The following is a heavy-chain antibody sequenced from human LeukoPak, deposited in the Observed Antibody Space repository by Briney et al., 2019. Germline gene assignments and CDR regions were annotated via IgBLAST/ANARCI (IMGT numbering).Heavy chain of an antibody. V-gene: IGHV3-7*01. CDR1: GFTFSSYW. D-gene: IGHD2-15*01. CDR2: IKQDGSEK. CDR3: ARDLVVVAQGY. J-gene: IGHJ4*02. Sequence: GGSLRLSCAASGFTFSSYWMSCVRQAPGKGLEWVANIKQDGSEKYYVDSVKGRFTISRDNAKNSLYLQMNSLRAEDTAVYYCARDLVVVAQGYWGQGTLVTVSS.